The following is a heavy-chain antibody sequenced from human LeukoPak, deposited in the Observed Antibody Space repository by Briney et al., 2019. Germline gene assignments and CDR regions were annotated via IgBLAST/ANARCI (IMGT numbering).Heavy chain of an antibody. CDR2: IKQDGSEK. CDR1: GLTFNTYW. CDR3: ARDSATKVRGPVIGSTDF. J-gene: IGHJ4*02. V-gene: IGHV3-7*01. D-gene: IGHD3-10*01. Sequence: GGSLRLSCAASGLTFNTYWMSWVRQAPGKGLEWVGNIKQDGSEKNYMDSVKGRFTISRDNAKNSLYLQMNSLRAEDTAVYYCARDSATKVRGPVIGSTDFWGQGTLVTVSS.